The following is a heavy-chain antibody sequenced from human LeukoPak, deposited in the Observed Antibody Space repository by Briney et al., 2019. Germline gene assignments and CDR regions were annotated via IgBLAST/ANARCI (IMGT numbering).Heavy chain of an antibody. J-gene: IGHJ5*02. D-gene: IGHD4-11*01. CDR3: ARVPSRVRLGWFDP. V-gene: IGHV4-34*01. Sequence: SETLSLTCAVYGDSLSGYYWSWLRQPPGKGLEWIGEINHSGSTNYNPSLKSRVIISVDTSKNQFSLKLSSVTAADTAVYYCARVPSRVRLGWFDPWGQGTLVTVSS. CDR2: INHSGST. CDR1: GDSLSGYY.